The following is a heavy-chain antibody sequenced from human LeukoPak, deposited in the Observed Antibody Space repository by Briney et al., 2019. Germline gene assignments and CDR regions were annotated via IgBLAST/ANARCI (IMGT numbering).Heavy chain of an antibody. J-gene: IGHJ5*02. CDR2: VFTSGTT. V-gene: IGHV4-4*07. D-gene: IGHD6-19*01. CDR3: AISFRSGYSSGWYMRNWFDP. CDR1: GGSISSFY. Sequence: SETLSLTCTVSGGSISSFYWTWVRQPAGKGLEWIGRVFTSGTTKHNPSLKSRVTISVDTSKNQFSLKLSSVTAADTAVYYCAISFRSGYSSGWYMRNWFDPWGQGTLVTVSS.